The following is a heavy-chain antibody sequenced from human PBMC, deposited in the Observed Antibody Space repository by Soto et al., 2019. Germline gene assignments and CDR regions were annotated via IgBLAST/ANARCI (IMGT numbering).Heavy chain of an antibody. V-gene: IGHV1-46*03. J-gene: IGHJ4*02. CDR3: ARGGASSSAYYSDC. D-gene: IGHD6-13*01. CDR1: GYTFTSYY. CDR2: ITPSGGSS. Sequence: ASVKVSCKASGYTFTSYYMHWVRQAPGQGLECMGVITPSGGSSSFAQKFQGRVTMTRDTSTSAVYMELSSLRSEDTAVYFCARGGASSSAYYSDCWGQGTLVTVSS.